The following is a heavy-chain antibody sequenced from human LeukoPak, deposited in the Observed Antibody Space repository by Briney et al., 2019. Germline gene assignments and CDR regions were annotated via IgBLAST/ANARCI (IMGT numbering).Heavy chain of an antibody. J-gene: IGHJ4*02. CDR2: IIAIFGTA. CDR1: GGTLSRFA. Sequence: GSSVKVSCKASGGTLSRFAISWVRQAPGQGLEWMGGIIAIFGTANYAQKFQGRVTITADESTSTAYMELSSLRSEDTAVYYCAREVATITVAAAGGIDYWGQGTLVTVSS. V-gene: IGHV1-69*01. D-gene: IGHD5-12*01. CDR3: AREVATITVAAAGGIDY.